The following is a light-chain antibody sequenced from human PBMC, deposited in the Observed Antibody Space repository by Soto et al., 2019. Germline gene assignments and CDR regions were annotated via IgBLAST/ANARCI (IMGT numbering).Light chain of an antibody. Sequence: EIVMTQSPGTLSVSPGEWAALSVRASQSVSGNLAWYQQKPGQAPRLLIYGTSIRATGVPARFSGGGSGTEFTLTISGLQSEDFAVYYCQQYNNWPLITFGQGTRLEIK. CDR3: QQYNNWPLIT. CDR2: GTS. V-gene: IGKV3-15*01. J-gene: IGKJ5*01. CDR1: QSVSGN.